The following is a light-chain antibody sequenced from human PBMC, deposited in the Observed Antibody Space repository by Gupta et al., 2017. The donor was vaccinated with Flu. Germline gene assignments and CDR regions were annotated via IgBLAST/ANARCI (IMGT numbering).Light chain of an antibody. V-gene: IGKV1-39*01. CDR3: QQADKSPPT. CDR2: AAS. J-gene: IGKJ1*01. Sequence: PPSLSASVGDRVTITCRASQSIYEYVNWYQQKPGEAPRLLIYAASTLQSGVPSRFSGSGSGSDFTLTITRLQPEDLATYYCQQADKSPPTFGQGTTVDVK. CDR1: QSIYEY.